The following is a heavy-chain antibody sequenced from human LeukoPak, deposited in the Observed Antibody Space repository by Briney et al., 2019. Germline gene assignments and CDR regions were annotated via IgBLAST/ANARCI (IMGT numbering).Heavy chain of an antibody. Sequence: GGSLRLSCAASGFTCSSYYIHWVRQAPGKGLVWVSRIDSDGNITTYADSVKGRFTISRDNAKNTLYLQMNSLRAEDTAVYYCARISYDSSGYYDYWGQGTLVTVSS. CDR2: IDSDGNIT. CDR3: ARISYDSSGYYDY. D-gene: IGHD3-22*01. CDR1: GFTCSSYY. V-gene: IGHV3-74*01. J-gene: IGHJ4*02.